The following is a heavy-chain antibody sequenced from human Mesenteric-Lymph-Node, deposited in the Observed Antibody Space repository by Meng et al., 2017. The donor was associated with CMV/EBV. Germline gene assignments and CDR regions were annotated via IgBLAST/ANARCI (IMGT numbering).Heavy chain of an antibody. CDR2: TYYRSKWYN. CDR1: GDSVSSNRAA. Sequence: SGDSVSSNRAAWNWIRQSPSRGLEWLGRTYYRSKWYNDYAVSVKSRITINPDTSKNQFSLQLNSVTPEDTAVYYCARDRWAAGPFDYWGQGTLVTVSS. V-gene: IGHV6-1*01. CDR3: ARDRWAAGPFDY. D-gene: IGHD6-13*01. J-gene: IGHJ4*02.